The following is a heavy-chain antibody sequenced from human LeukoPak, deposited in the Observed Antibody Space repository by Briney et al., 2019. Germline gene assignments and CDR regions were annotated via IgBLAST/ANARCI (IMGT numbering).Heavy chain of an antibody. V-gene: IGHV3-30*18. D-gene: IGHD4-17*01. CDR2: ISYDGSNK. Sequence: PGGSLRLSCAASGFTFSRYGMHWVRQAPGKGLEWVAVISYDGSNKYYADSVKGRFTISRDNSKNTLYLQMNSLRAEDTAVYYCAKDRGSTTVTTRGWYFDLWGRGTLVTVSS. CDR3: AKDRGSTTVTTRGWYFDL. J-gene: IGHJ2*01. CDR1: GFTFSRYG.